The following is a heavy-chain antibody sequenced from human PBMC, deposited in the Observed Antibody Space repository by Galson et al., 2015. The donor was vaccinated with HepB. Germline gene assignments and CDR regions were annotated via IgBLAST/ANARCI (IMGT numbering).Heavy chain of an antibody. J-gene: IGHJ6*02. D-gene: IGHD1-26*01. Sequence: SLRLSCAASGFTFSSYGMHWVRQAPGKGLKWVAVISYDGGNKYYGDSAKGRFTISRDNAQNTLHLQMNSLRGEDTGVYYCAKEWMRSGSYIQSFYHYGMPVWGQGTTVTVSS. CDR2: ISYDGGNK. CDR1: GFTFSSYG. V-gene: IGHV3-30*18. CDR3: AKEWMRSGSYIQSFYHYGMPV.